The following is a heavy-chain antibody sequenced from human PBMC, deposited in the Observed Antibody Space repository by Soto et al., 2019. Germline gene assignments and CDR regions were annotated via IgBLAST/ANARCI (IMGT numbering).Heavy chain of an antibody. CDR2: IKQDGSEK. CDR1: GFTFSSYW. J-gene: IGHJ6*02. V-gene: IGHV3-7*03. CDR3: ARGEETLYYGMDV. Sequence: PWGSLRLSCAASGFTFSSYWMSWVRQAPGKGLEWVANIKQDGSEKYYVDSVKGRFTISRDNAKNSLYLQMNSLRAEDTAVYYCARGEETLYYGMDVWGQGTTVTVSS.